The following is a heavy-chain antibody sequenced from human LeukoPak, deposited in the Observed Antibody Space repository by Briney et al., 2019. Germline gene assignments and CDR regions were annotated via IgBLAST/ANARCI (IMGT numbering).Heavy chain of an antibody. CDR1: GFTFSSYA. D-gene: IGHD3-10*01. J-gene: IGHJ6*02. CDR2: ISGSGGST. Sequence: PGGSLRLSCAASGFTFSSYAMSWVRQAPGKGLEWVSAISGSGGSTYYADSVKGRFTISRDNSKNTLYLQMNSLRAEDTAVYYCARDRPIDYYGSGSQDGMDVWGQGTTVTVSS. V-gene: IGHV3-23*01. CDR3: ARDRPIDYYGSGSQDGMDV.